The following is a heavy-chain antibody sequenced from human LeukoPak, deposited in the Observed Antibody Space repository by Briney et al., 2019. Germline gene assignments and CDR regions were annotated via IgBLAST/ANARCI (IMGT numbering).Heavy chain of an antibody. D-gene: IGHD5-18*01. CDR1: GFTFSGYW. J-gene: IGHJ5*02. Sequence: PGGSLRLSCAASGFTFSGYWVTWVRQAPGEGLEWVANLNQDGSVKFYVDSVKGRFTISRDNAKNSLFLQMNSLRAEDTAVYYCARDAYSDASESWGQGTLVTVSS. CDR2: LNQDGSVK. V-gene: IGHV3-7*01. CDR3: ARDAYSDASES.